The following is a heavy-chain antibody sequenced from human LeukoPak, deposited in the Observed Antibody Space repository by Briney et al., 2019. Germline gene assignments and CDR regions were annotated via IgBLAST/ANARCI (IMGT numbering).Heavy chain of an antibody. CDR3: ARGWYGPDS. D-gene: IGHD1-14*01. Sequence: PGRSLRLSCAASGFTFSSYAMHWVRQAPGKGLVWVSGISRDGTITNYADAVKGRFTISRDNAKNTLYLQMNSLRVEDTAVYSCARGWYGPDSCGQGTLVTVSS. CDR2: ISRDGTIT. J-gene: IGHJ5*01. V-gene: IGHV3-74*01. CDR1: GFTFSSYA.